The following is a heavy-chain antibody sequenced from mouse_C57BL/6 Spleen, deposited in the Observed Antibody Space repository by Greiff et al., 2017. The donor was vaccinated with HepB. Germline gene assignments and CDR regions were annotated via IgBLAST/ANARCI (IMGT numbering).Heavy chain of an antibody. CDR1: GFSFNTYA. J-gene: IGHJ4*01. D-gene: IGHD1-1*01. CDR3: VREGLYYYGSSPLYDYAMDY. CDR2: IRSKSNNYAT. Sequence: EVKLLESGGGLVQPKGSLKLSCAASGFSFNTYAMNWVRQAPGQGLEWVARIRSKSNNYATYYADSVKDRFTISRDDSESMLYLQMNNLKTEDTAMCYCVREGLYYYGSSPLYDYAMDYWGQGTSVTVSS. V-gene: IGHV10-1*01.